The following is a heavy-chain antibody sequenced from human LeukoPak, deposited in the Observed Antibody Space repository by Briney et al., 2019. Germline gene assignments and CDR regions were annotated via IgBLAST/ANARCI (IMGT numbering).Heavy chain of an antibody. Sequence: GASVKVSCKASGYTFTSYGISWVRQAPGQGLEWMGWISAYNGNTNYAQKLQGRVTMTTDTSTSTAYMELRSLRSDDTAVYYCARVMIPKADIVVVPAAMLDDAFDIWGQGTMVTVSS. CDR3: ARVMIPKADIVVVPAAMLDDAFDI. V-gene: IGHV1-18*01. J-gene: IGHJ3*02. D-gene: IGHD2-2*01. CDR2: ISAYNGNT. CDR1: GYTFTSYG.